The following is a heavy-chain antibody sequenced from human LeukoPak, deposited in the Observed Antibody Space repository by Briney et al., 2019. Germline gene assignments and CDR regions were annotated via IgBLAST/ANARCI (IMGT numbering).Heavy chain of an antibody. V-gene: IGHV3-30*18. CDR2: ISYDGSNK. D-gene: IGHD5-24*01. J-gene: IGHJ3*02. CDR3: AKDFNGLQTLTAFDI. CDR1: GFTFSSYG. Sequence: PGGSLRLSCAASGFTFSSYGMHWVRQAPGKGLEWVAVISYDGSNKYYADSVKGRFTISRDNSKNTLYLQMNSLRAEDTAVYYSAKDFNGLQTLTAFDIWGQGTMVTVSS.